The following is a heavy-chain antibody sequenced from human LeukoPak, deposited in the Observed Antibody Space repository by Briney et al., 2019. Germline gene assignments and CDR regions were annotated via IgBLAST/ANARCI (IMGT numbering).Heavy chain of an antibody. CDR3: AAPPRAGARPPYDY. CDR1: GFTFSSYG. CDR2: ISAGGDST. J-gene: IGHJ4*01. Sequence: GGSLRLSCATPGFTFSSYGMSWVRQAPGKGLEWISAISAGGDSTYYADSVRGRFTISKDESKTTLFLQMNSLRAEDTAIYYCAAPPRAGARPPYDYWGHGAQVTVSS. V-gene: IGHV3-23*01. D-gene: IGHD6-6*01.